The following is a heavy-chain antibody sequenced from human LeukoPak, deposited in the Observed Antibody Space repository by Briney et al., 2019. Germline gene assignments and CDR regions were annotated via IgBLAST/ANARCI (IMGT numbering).Heavy chain of an antibody. CDR2: IYYSGST. D-gene: IGHD5-12*01. V-gene: IGHV4-59*01. Sequence: SETLSLTCTVSGGSISSYYWSWIRQPPGKGLEWIGYIYYSGSTNYNPSLKSRVTISVDTSKNQFSLKLSSVTAADTAVYYCARDSGYDSLLFDYWGQGTLVTVSS. CDR1: GGSISSYY. CDR3: ARDSGYDSLLFDY. J-gene: IGHJ4*02.